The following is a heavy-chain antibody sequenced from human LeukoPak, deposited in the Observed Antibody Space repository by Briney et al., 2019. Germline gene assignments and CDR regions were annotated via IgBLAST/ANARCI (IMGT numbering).Heavy chain of an antibody. CDR1: EFIFSSYG. CDR3: ANPNYYDSSGHYSDDY. J-gene: IGHJ4*02. Sequence: GGSLRLSCVASEFIFSSYGMSWVLQAPGKGLEWVSAISGSGGSTYYADSVKGRFTISRDNSKNTLYLQMNSLRAEDTAVYYCANPNYYDSSGHYSDDYWGQGTLVTVSS. V-gene: IGHV3-23*01. D-gene: IGHD3-22*01. CDR2: ISGSGGST.